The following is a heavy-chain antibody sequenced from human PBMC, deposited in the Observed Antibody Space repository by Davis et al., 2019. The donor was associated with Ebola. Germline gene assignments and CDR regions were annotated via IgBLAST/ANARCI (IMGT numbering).Heavy chain of an antibody. CDR2: INSDGSST. CDR3: TRDRGSEAPIARGGLDY. J-gene: IGHJ4*02. Sequence: HTGGSLRLSCATSGFTFSSYWMHWVRQAPGKGLVWVSRINSDGSSTSYADSVKGRFTISRDNAKNSLFLQMNSLRDADAAIYYCTRDRGSEAPIARGGLDYWGQGSLVTVSS. CDR1: GFTFSSYW. D-gene: IGHD2-21*01. V-gene: IGHV3-74*01.